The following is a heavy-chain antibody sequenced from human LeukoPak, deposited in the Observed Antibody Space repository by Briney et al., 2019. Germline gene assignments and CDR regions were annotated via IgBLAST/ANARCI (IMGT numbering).Heavy chain of an antibody. D-gene: IGHD5-18*01. V-gene: IGHV3-30*18. CDR2: ISYDGSNK. CDR1: GFTFSSYG. Sequence: GRSLRLFCAASGFTFSSYGMHWVRQAPGKGLEWVAVISYDGSNKYYADSVKGRFTISRDNSKNTLYLQMNSLRAEDTAVYYCAKVGYSYGLDAFDIWGQGTMVTVSS. CDR3: AKVGYSYGLDAFDI. J-gene: IGHJ3*02.